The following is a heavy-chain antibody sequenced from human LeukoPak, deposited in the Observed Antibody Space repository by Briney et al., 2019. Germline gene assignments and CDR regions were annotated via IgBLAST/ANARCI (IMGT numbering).Heavy chain of an antibody. V-gene: IGHV3-23*01. CDR3: AKRNHYDSSGYYYFDY. CDR2: ISGSGGST. Sequence: GGSLRLSCAASGFTFSSYAMSWVRQAPGKGLEWVSAISGSGGSTYYADSVKGRFTISRDNSKNTLYLQMNSLRAEDTAVYYCAKRNHYDSSGYYYFDYWGQGTLVTVSS. D-gene: IGHD3-22*01. CDR1: GFTFSSYA. J-gene: IGHJ4*02.